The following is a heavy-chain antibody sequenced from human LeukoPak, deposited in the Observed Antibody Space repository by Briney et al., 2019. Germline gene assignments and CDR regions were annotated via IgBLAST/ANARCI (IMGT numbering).Heavy chain of an antibody. J-gene: IGHJ6*03. V-gene: IGHV4-4*07. CDR1: GGSISSYY. CDR3: ASGKDASYYYSMDV. D-gene: IGHD5-24*01. CDR2: IYARGNT. Sequence: SETLSLTCTVSGGSISSYYWSWIRQPAGKGLEWVGRIYARGNTNYNPSLKSRVTISVDTSKNQFSLKLSSVTAADTAVYYCASGKDASYYYSMDVWGKGTTVTVSS.